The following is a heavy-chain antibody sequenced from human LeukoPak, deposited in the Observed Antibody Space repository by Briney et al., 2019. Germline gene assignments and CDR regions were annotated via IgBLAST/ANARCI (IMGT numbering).Heavy chain of an antibody. V-gene: IGHV4-39*01. CDR3: ARHSRSGYIGYENAFDI. J-gene: IGHJ3*02. Sequence: SETLSLTCTVSGGSISSRSYYWGWIRQPPGKGLEWIGSIYYSGNTHYNPSLKTRITMSVDTSKNQFSLKLNSVTAADTGIYYCARHSRSGYIGYENAFDIWGQGTMVTVSS. CDR1: GGSISSRSYY. D-gene: IGHD5-12*01. CDR2: IYYSGNT.